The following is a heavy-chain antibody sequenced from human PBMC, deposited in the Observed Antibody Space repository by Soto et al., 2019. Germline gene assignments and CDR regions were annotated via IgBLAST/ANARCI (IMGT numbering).Heavy chain of an antibody. Sequence: QVQLVQSGAEVKKPGSSVKVSCKASGGTFSSYAISWVRQAPGQGREWMGGIIPIFGTANYAQKFQGRVTITADESTSPAHMELSSLRSEDTAEYYCAKGPIASRRSHFYCWCQGTLVTVSS. J-gene: IGHJ4*02. D-gene: IGHD6-6*01. CDR1: GGTFSSYA. CDR2: IIPIFGTA. V-gene: IGHV1-69*01. CDR3: AKGPIASRRSHFYC.